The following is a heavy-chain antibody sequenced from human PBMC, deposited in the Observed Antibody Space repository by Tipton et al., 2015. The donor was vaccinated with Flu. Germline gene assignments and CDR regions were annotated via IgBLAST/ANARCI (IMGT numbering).Heavy chain of an antibody. CDR2: ISHTGRT. J-gene: IGHJ4*02. D-gene: IGHD3-10*01. CDR1: GDSISSDYY. CDR3: ARSTYYYGSGSSDY. V-gene: IGHV4-38-2*01. Sequence: TLSLTCAVSGDSISSDYYWGWIRQFPGKGLEWIGCISHTGRTYYNPSLKSRVTISVDTAKNQFSQRLNSVTASDTAVYYCARSTYYYGSGSSDYWGQGTLVTVSS.